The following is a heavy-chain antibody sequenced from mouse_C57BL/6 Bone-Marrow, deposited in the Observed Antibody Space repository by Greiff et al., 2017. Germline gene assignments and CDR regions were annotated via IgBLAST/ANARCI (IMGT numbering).Heavy chain of an antibody. J-gene: IGHJ2*01. CDR2: ISTYSGDA. D-gene: IGHD1-1*01. V-gene: IGHV1-67*01. CDR3: ARHTITTVVATDD. CDR1: GYTFTDYS. Sequence: VQLQQSGPELVRPGVSVKISCKASGYTFTDYSINWVKQSHAKRLEWIGVISTYSGDASYNKKFKDKATMTVANSSTTAYMELARLTSEYTACYDYARHTITTVVATDDWGQGTTLTVSS.